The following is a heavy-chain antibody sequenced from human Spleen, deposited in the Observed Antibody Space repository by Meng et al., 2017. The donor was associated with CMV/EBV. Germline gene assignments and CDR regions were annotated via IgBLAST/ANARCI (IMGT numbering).Heavy chain of an antibody. D-gene: IGHD6-6*01. CDR2: VNPPSGST. J-gene: IGHJ4*02. CDR3: ARGAFRIAARPDSDY. CDR1: GDTFTSYY. Sequence: SGDTFTSYYIQWVRQAPGQGLEWMGLVNPPSGSTSYTQKFQGRISMTRDTSTSTVYMELSSLRSEDTAMYFCARGAFRIAARPDSDYWGQGTLVTVSS. V-gene: IGHV1-46*01.